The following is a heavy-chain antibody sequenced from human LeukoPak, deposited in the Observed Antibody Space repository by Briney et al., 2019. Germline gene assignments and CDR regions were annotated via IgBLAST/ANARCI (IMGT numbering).Heavy chain of an antibody. J-gene: IGHJ4*02. V-gene: IGHV3-66*01. CDR3: ARIVGPYYDSSGYRDY. Sequence: GGSLRLSCAASGFTVSSNYMSWVRQAPGKGLEWVSVIYSGGSTYYADSVKGRFTISRDNSKNTLYLQMNSLRAEDTAVYYCARIVGPYYDSSGYRDYWGQGTLVTVSS. CDR1: GFTVSSNY. D-gene: IGHD3-22*01. CDR2: IYSGGST.